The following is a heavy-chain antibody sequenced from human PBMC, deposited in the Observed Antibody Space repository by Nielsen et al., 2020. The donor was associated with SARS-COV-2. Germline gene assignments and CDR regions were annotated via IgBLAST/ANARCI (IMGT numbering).Heavy chain of an antibody. J-gene: IGHJ3*02. V-gene: IGHV3-7*03. D-gene: IGHD1-26*01. CDR2: IKQDASEK. CDR3: TRVNPTSGSWFDAFDI. Sequence: GESLKISCAASGFTFGSYWMSWVRQTPGKGLEWVANIKQDASEKYYLDSVKGRFTVSRDNAKNSVYLQMNRLRADDTAVYYCTRVNPTSGSWFDAFDIWGQGTLVTVSS. CDR1: GFTFGSYW.